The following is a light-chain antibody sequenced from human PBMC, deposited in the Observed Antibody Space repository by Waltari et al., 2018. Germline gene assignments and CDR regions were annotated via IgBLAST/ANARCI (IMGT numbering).Light chain of an antibody. CDR3: QQYYTIPIT. J-gene: IGKJ5*01. CDR1: QNILYSSNNKNY. CDR2: CAS. Sequence: DTVMTQSPHSLAVSLGERATINCKSSQNILYSSNNKNYLAWYQQKPEQPPNLLLYCASTRASGVPDRISGSGSVTDFTLTISSLRTEDVAVYYCQQYYTIPITFGQGTRLEIK. V-gene: IGKV4-1*01.